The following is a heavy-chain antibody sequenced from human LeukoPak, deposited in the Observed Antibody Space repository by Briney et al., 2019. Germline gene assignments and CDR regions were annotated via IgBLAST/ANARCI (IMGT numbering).Heavy chain of an antibody. Sequence: SQTLSLTCTVSGGSISSGGYYWSWIRQHPGKGLEWIGYIYYSGSTYYNPSLKSRVTMSVDTSKNQFSLKLSSVTAADTAVYYCAREGDNRGYYYYDYWGQGTLVTVSS. J-gene: IGHJ4*02. D-gene: IGHD3-22*01. CDR3: AREGDNRGYYYYDY. CDR2: IYYSGST. V-gene: IGHV4-31*03. CDR1: GGSISSGGYY.